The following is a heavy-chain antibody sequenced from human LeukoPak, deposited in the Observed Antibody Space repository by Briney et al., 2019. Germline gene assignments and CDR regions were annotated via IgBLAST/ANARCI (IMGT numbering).Heavy chain of an antibody. J-gene: IGHJ3*01. CDR2: IIPISGTP. Sequence: ASVKVSCKASGGTFSTYAITWVRQAPGQGLEWVGGIIPISGTPNYAQKFQGRVTFSADESTSTAYMDLSSLTSEETARYYCARGLRPGGYNYYAFNLWGQGTMVTVSS. D-gene: IGHD5-24*01. CDR1: GGTFSTYA. CDR3: ARGLRPGGYNYYAFNL. V-gene: IGHV1-69*13.